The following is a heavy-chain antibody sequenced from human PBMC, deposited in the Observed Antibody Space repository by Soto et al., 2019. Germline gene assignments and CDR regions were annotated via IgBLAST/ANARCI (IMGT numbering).Heavy chain of an antibody. V-gene: IGHV3-23*01. D-gene: IGHD3-16*01. CDR2: IFGSGAPT. Sequence: EVQLLESGGGLVQPGGSLRLPCAASGFTFSHYAMSWVRQAPGKGLQWVSTIFGSGAPTHYADSVKGRFGISRDNSNNMLFLEMNSLKDEDTAVYYCTREASSWGFAFDLWGQGTRVAVSS. CDR3: TREASSWGFAFDL. J-gene: IGHJ3*01. CDR1: GFTFSHYA.